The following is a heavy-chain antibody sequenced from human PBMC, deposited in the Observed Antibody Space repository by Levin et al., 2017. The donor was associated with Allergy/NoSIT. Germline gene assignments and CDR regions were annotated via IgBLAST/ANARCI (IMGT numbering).Heavy chain of an antibody. CDR3: ARALSTGYFDP. CDR2: ISNDGSNK. D-gene: IGHD2-2*01. CDR1: GFIFNSYT. V-gene: IGHV3-30-3*01. J-gene: IGHJ5*02. Sequence: PGGSLRLSCVASGFIFNSYTMDWVRQAPGKGLEWVAVISNDGSNKYYADSVKGRFTISRDNSKNTLFLQMNSLIADDAAVYYCARALSTGYFDPWGQGTLVTVSS.